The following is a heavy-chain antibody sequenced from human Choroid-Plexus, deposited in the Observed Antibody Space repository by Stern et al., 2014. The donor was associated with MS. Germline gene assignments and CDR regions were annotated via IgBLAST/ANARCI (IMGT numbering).Heavy chain of an antibody. Sequence: VQLVESGGGVVQPGRPLRFSCVASGFTFGSCAMHWVCQAPGKGLEWVAGVSCDGSNKYYADSVKGRFTISRDNSQNTLYMQMSSLRPEDTAVYYCAKDRQYLTYFFDHWGQGSLVTVSS. V-gene: IGHV3-30*18. CDR3: AKDRQYLTYFFDH. D-gene: IGHD2/OR15-2a*01. J-gene: IGHJ5*02. CDR1: GFTFGSCA. CDR2: VSCDGSNK.